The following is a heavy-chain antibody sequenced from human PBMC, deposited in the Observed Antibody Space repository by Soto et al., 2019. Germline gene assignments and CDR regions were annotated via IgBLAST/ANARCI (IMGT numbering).Heavy chain of an antibody. CDR1: GFTFSSYA. Sequence: GGSVRLSCAASGFTFSSYAMHWVRQAPGKGLEWVAVISYDGSNKYYADSVKGRFTISRDNSKNTLYLQMNSLRAEDTAVYYCAREGIAARPPLGGPYPPCGTHVRGPATTLTLS. CDR2: ISYDGSNK. J-gene: IGHJ6*02. CDR3: AREGIAARPPLGGPYPPCGTHV. V-gene: IGHV3-30-3*01. D-gene: IGHD6-6*01.